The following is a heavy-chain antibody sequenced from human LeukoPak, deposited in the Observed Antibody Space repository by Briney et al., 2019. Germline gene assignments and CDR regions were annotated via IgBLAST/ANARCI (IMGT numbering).Heavy chain of an antibody. V-gene: IGHV1-69*05. D-gene: IGHD3-22*01. Sequence: SVKVSCKASGGTFSSYAISWVRQAPGQGLEWMGGIIPIFGTANYAQKFQGRVTITTDESTSTACMELSSLRSEDTAVYYCARGSYYDSSGYSDNWGQGTLVTVSS. CDR1: GGTFSSYA. J-gene: IGHJ4*02. CDR3: ARGSYYDSSGYSDN. CDR2: IIPIFGTA.